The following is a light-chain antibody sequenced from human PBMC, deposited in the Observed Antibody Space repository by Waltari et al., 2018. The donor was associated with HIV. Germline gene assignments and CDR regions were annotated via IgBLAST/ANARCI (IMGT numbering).Light chain of an antibody. J-gene: IGKJ1*01. Sequence: EIVMTQSPASLSVSPGERVTLSCSARQSVSSDVAWYQQKPGLAPRLLIYGASTRDTGIPPRFSGSGSGTAFTLTISSLQSEDFAVYYCHQYHNWPRTFGQGTKVEIK. CDR3: HQYHNWPRT. CDR2: GAS. V-gene: IGKV3-15*01. CDR1: QSVSSD.